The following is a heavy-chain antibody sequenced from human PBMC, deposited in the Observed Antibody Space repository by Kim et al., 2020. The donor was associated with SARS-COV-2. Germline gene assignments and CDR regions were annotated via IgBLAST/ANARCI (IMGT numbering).Heavy chain of an antibody. CDR3: ARDSKDSSRFGLGYLDY. Sequence: GGSLRVSCAASGFTFSRSGMHWVRQAPGKGLEWVAIIPYDGSNKYYADSVKGRFTISRDNSKNTLYLEMNSLRAEDTAVYYCARDSKDSSRFGLGYLDYWGQGTLVIVSS. V-gene: IGHV3-33*05. CDR2: IPYDGSNK. J-gene: IGHJ4*02. CDR1: GFTFSRSG. D-gene: IGHD6-13*01.